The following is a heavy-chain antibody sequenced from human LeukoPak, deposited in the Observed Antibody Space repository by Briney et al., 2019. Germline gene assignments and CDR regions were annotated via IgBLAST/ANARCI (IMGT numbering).Heavy chain of an antibody. V-gene: IGHV3-53*01. CDR2: ITSGGNT. CDR3: AKVKVGATIDY. D-gene: IGHD1-26*01. Sequence: GGSLRLSCAASGFTVSSNYMSWVRQAPGKGLEWVSVITSGGNTNYADSVKGRFTTSRDNSKNTLYLQMNSLRAEDTAVYYCAKVKVGATIDYWGQGTLVTVSS. CDR1: GFTVSSNY. J-gene: IGHJ4*02.